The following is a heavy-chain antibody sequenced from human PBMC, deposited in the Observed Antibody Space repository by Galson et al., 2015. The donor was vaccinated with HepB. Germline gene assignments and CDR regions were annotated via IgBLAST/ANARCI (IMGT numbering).Heavy chain of an antibody. CDR2: ISGSGAST. D-gene: IGHD3/OR15-3a*01. J-gene: IGHJ4*02. CDR1: GFTFSSYA. V-gene: IGHV3-23*01. CDR3: AKGGFGTGMLNFDY. Sequence: SLRLSCAASGFTFSSYAMTWVRQAPGKGLEWVAGISGSGASTHYADSVKGRFTISRDNSKNTLFLQMNSLRADDTAVYYCAKGGFGTGMLNFDYWGQGTMVTVSS.